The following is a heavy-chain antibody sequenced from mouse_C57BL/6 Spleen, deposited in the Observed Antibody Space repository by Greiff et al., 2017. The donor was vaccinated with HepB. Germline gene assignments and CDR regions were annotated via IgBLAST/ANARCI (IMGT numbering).Heavy chain of an antibody. Sequence: QVQLKQSGAELAKPGASVKLSCKASGYTFTSYWMHWVKQRPGQGLEWIGYINPSSGYTKYNQKFKDKATLTADKSSSTAYMQLSSLTYEDSAVYYCARWVITTVVEGYFDVWGTGTTVTVSS. J-gene: IGHJ1*03. CDR2: INPSSGYT. CDR3: ARWVITTVVEGYFDV. D-gene: IGHD1-1*01. V-gene: IGHV1-7*01. CDR1: GYTFTSYW.